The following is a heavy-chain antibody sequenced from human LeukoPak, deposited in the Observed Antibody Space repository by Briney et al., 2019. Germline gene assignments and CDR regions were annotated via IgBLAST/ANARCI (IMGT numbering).Heavy chain of an antibody. Sequence: SETLSLPCTVSGGSISSSSYYWGWIRPPPGKGLEWIGSIYYSGSTYYNPSLKSRVTISVDTSKNQFSLKLSSVTAADTAVYYCARVPIVVVIKDAFDIWGQGTMVTVSS. CDR2: IYYSGST. D-gene: IGHD3-22*01. CDR1: GGSISSSSYY. V-gene: IGHV4-39*01. J-gene: IGHJ3*02. CDR3: ARVPIVVVIKDAFDI.